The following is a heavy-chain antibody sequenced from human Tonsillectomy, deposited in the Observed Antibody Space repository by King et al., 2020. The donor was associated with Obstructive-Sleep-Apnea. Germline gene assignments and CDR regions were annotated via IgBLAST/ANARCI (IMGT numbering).Heavy chain of an antibody. CDR1: GYSFSTYW. J-gene: IGHJ4*02. V-gene: IGHV5-51*01. Sequence: QLVQSGAEVKKSGESLRISCNGSGYSFSTYWIGWVRQMPGKGLEWIGIIYPGDSVTRYSPSFQGHVTISADKSISSAYLQWGSLKASDTAMYYCARGYDRNYFDYWGQGTLVTVSS. D-gene: IGHD5-12*01. CDR2: IYPGDSVT. CDR3: ARGYDRNYFDY.